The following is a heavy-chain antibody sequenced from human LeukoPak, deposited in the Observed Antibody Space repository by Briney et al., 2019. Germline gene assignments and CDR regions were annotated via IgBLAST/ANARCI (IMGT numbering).Heavy chain of an antibody. CDR1: GFTLDDYG. J-gene: IGHJ4*02. Sequence: GGSLRLSCAASGFTLDDYGMSWVRQAPGKGLGWVSGINWNGGGTGYADSVKGRFTIARDNAKNSLYLVMNSLRAEDTAFYYCARVQDRYYSGSGFDYWGQGTLVTVSS. V-gene: IGHV3-20*04. CDR2: INWNGGGT. CDR3: ARVQDRYYSGSGFDY. D-gene: IGHD3-10*01.